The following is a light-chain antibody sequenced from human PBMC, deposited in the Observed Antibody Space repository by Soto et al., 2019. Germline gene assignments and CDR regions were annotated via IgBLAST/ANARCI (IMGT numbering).Light chain of an antibody. CDR3: CSFAGGATFV. CDR1: SNDVGGYNL. J-gene: IGLJ2*01. CDR2: EGN. V-gene: IGLV2-23*03. Sequence: QSALTQPASVSGSPGQSITISCTGTSNDVGGYNLVSWYQQHPGKVPKLIIYEGNKRPSGVSDRFSGPKSGNTASLTISALQAEDEADYSCCSFAGGATFVFGGGTKLTVL.